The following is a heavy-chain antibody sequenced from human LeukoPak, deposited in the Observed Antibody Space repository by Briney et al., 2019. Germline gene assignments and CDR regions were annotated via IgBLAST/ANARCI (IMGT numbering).Heavy chain of an antibody. CDR2: INPNSGGT. D-gene: IGHD4-17*01. Sequence: ASVKVSCKASGYTFTGYYMHWVRQAPGQGLEWMGWINPNSGGTNYAQKFQGRVTMTRDTSISTAYMELSRLRSDDTAVYYCAGVGHGFYGDYIDYWGQGTLVTVSS. CDR1: GYTFTGYY. J-gene: IGHJ4*02. V-gene: IGHV1-2*02. CDR3: AGVGHGFYGDYIDY.